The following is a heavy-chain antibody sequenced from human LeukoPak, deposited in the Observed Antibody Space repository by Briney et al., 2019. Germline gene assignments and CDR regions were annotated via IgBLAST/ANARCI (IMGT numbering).Heavy chain of an antibody. CDR3: AKALASAPVDC. J-gene: IGHJ4*02. CDR1: GFTFSSYA. V-gene: IGHV3-23*01. CDR2: ISGSGGST. D-gene: IGHD2-15*01. Sequence: GGSLRLSCVASGFTFSSYAMTWVRLAPGKGLEWVSGISGSGGSTYYADSVKGRFTFSRDNSKNTLYLQMNSLRAEDTAVYYCAKALASAPVDCWGQGTLVTVSS.